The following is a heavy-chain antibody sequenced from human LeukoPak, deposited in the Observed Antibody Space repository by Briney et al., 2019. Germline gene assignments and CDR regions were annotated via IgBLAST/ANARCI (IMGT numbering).Heavy chain of an antibody. CDR2: IREDGSQK. CDR3: ATLGDCNTGSCYLRNHYKYYMDV. J-gene: IGHJ6*03. Sequence: GGSLRLSCAASGFTFSSSWMTWVRQAPGKGLEWVASIREDGSQKTSVDSVRGRFTISRDNAKNSVYLQMDSLRAEDTAVYYCATLGDCNTGSCYLRNHYKYYMDVWGKGTTVTISS. CDR1: GFTFSSSW. V-gene: IGHV3-7*01. D-gene: IGHD1-26*01.